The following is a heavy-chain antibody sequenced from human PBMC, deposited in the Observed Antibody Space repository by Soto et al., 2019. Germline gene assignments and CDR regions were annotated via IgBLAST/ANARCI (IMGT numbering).Heavy chain of an antibody. Sequence: EAQLVESGGGLVQPGGSLRVSCAVSGFTFSEYWMSWVRQAPGKGLEWVAKIKQDGSEKDYVDSVKGRFTISRDNANNSLYLHMDNLRVEDTAIYYCPRGGRDAYDWFDPWGQGTLVTVSS. D-gene: IGHD3-16*01. CDR2: IKQDGSEK. CDR3: PRGGRDAYDWFDP. CDR1: GFTFSEYW. V-gene: IGHV3-7*04. J-gene: IGHJ5*02.